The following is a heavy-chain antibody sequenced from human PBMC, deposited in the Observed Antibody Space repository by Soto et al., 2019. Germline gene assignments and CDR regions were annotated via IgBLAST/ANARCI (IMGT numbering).Heavy chain of an antibody. Sequence: TLSLTCAVSCGSISSGGYSWSLIRRPPGKGLERIGYIYHSGSTYYNPSLKSRVTISVDRSKNQFSPKLSSVTAADTAVYYCARDGSSSGWFDPWGQGTLVTVSS. CDR1: CGSISSGGYS. CDR3: ARDGSSSGWFDP. J-gene: IGHJ5*02. CDR2: IYHSGST. V-gene: IGHV4-30-2*01. D-gene: IGHD6-13*01.